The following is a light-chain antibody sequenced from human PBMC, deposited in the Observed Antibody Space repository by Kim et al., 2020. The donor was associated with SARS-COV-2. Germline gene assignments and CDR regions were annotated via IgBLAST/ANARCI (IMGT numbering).Light chain of an antibody. CDR3: KQSYSTPPT. J-gene: IGKJ1*01. CDR2: AAS. Sequence: ACVGDRVAITGRTRQSISSYVNWYQQKPGKAPKLLIYAASSLQSGVPSRFSGSGSGTDFTLTISSLQPDDFATYYCKQSYSTPPTFGQGTKVDIK. V-gene: IGKV1-39*01. CDR1: QSISSY.